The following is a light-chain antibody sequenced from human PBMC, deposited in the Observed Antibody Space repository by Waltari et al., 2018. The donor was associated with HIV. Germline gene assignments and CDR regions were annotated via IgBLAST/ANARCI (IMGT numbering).Light chain of an antibody. Sequence: QSVLTQPPSAPGTPGQRVTISCSGGASNIGSNSVSWSQQVPGTAPKLLIYSNHQRPSGVPERYSGSKSGTSASLAIYGLQSEDEADYYCASWDDSLNVMLFGGGTKLTV. J-gene: IGLJ2*01. CDR1: ASNIGSNS. CDR2: SNH. CDR3: ASWDDSLNVML. V-gene: IGLV1-44*01.